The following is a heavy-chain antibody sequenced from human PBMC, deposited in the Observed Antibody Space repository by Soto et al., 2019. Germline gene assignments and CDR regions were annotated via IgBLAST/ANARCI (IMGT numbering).Heavy chain of an antibody. J-gene: IGHJ4*02. CDR2: IYYSGST. CDR3: ARDADYGLIY. V-gene: IGHV4-59*01. Sequence: PSETLSLTCTVSGGSISGYYWSWIRQPPGKGLEWIGYIYYSGSTNYNPSLKSRVTMSVDTSNDQFSLRLSSVTAADTAVYFCARDADYGLIYWGQGAPVTVSS. CDR1: GGSISGYY. D-gene: IGHD4-17*01.